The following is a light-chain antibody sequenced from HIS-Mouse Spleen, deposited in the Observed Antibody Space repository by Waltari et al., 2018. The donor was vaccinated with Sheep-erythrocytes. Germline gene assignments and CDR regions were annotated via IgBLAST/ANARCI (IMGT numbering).Light chain of an antibody. CDR3: SSYAGSNNWV. CDR2: DVS. J-gene: IGLJ3*02. CDR1: SSDVGGYNY. Sequence: QSALTQPASVSVSPGQSLTIPCTGTSSDVGGYNYVSWYQQHPGKAPKRMIYDVSNRPSGVSNRFSGSKSGNTASLTVSGLQAEDEADYYCSSYAGSNNWVFGGGTKLTVL. V-gene: IGLV2-14*03.